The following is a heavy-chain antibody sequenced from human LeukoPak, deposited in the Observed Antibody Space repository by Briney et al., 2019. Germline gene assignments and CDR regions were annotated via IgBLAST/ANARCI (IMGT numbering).Heavy chain of an antibody. J-gene: IGHJ5*02. CDR1: GYTFTSFD. CDR2: MNPTSSNT. Sequence: GAPVKVSCKASGYTFTSFDINWVRQAPGQGLEWMGWMNPTSSNTGYVQKFQGRVTMTTNTSISTAYMELNSLRSEDTAVYYCARGRGGWYFDPWGQGTLVTVSS. CDR3: ARGRGGWYFDP. V-gene: IGHV1-8*01. D-gene: IGHD6-19*01.